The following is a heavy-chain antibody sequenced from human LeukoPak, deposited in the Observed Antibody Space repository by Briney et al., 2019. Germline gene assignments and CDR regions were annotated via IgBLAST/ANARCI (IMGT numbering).Heavy chain of an antibody. CDR1: GYTFTGYY. V-gene: IGHV1-2*02. CDR3: AKLCSGGSCPFDY. Sequence: GASVKVSCKASGYTFTGYYMHWVRQAPGQGLGWMGWINPNSGGTNYAQKFQGRVTMTRDTSISTAYMELSRLRSDDTAVYYCAKLCSGGSCPFDYWGQGTLVTVSS. J-gene: IGHJ4*02. CDR2: INPNSGGT. D-gene: IGHD2-15*01.